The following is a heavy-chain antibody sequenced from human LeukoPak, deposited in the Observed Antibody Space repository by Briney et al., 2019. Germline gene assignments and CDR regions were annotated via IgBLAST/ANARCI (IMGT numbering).Heavy chain of an antibody. CDR3: ARGQPGTMVRGHDAFDI. Sequence: PSETLSLTCTVSGGSISSYYWSWIRQPPGKGLEWIGYIYYSGSTNYNPSLKSRVTISVDTSKNQFSLKLSSVTAADTAVYYCARGQPGTMVRGHDAFDIWGQGTMVTVSS. CDR1: GGSISSYY. CDR2: IYYSGST. D-gene: IGHD3-10*01. V-gene: IGHV4-59*01. J-gene: IGHJ3*02.